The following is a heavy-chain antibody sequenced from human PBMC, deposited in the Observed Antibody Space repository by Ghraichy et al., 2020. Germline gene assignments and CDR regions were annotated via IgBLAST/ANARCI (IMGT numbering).Heavy chain of an antibody. CDR2: MNPNSGNT. J-gene: IGHJ6*03. V-gene: IGHV1-8*01. CDR1: GYTFTSYD. D-gene: IGHD3-3*01. Sequence: ASVKVSCKASGYTFTSYDINWVRQATGQGLEWMGWMNPNSGNTGYAQKFQGRVTMTRNTSISTAYMELSSLRSEDTAVYYCARASGLWSGYYLLYYYYYYMDVWGKGTTVTVSS. CDR3: ARASGLWSGYYLLYYYYYYMDV.